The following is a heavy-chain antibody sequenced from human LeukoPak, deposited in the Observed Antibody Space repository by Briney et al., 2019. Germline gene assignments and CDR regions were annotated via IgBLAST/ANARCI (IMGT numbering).Heavy chain of an antibody. J-gene: IGHJ4*02. V-gene: IGHV3-74*01. Sequence: PGGSLRLSCAASGFTFSNYWMHWVRQTPGMGLVWISRISGDGTTTSYADSVKGRFTLSRDNAKNTLYLQMNSLRADDTAVYYCARTTYYDTDTAYYRPFDSWGQGTLVTVSS. CDR3: ARTTYYDTDTAYYRPFDS. CDR1: GFTFSNYW. CDR2: ISGDGTTT. D-gene: IGHD3-16*01.